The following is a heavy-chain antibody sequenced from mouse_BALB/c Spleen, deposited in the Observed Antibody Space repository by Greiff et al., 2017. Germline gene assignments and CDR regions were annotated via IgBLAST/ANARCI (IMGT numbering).Heavy chain of an antibody. V-gene: IGHV5-17*02. J-gene: IGHJ4*01. D-gene: IGHD2-10*02. CDR3: ARKGGEYGNYDAMDY. CDR2: ISSGSSTI. Sequence: EVHLVESGGGLVQPGGSRKLSCAASGFTFSSFGMHWVRQAPEKGLEWVAYISSGSSTIYYADTVKGRFTISRDNPKNTLFLQMTSLRSEDTAMYYCARKGGEYGNYDAMDYWGQGTSVTVSS. CDR1: GFTFSSFG.